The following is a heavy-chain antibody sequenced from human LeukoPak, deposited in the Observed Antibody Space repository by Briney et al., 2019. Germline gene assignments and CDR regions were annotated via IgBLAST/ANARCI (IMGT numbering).Heavy chain of an antibody. J-gene: IGHJ4*02. Sequence: ASVKVSCKASGYTFTSYGISWVRQAPGQGLEWMGWISAYNGNTNYAQKLQGRVTMTTDTSTSTAYMELRSLRSDDTAVYYCARSCMAAARPCPFDYWGQGTLVTVSS. V-gene: IGHV1-18*01. CDR3: ARSCMAAARPCPFDY. D-gene: IGHD6-13*01. CDR2: ISAYNGNT. CDR1: GYTFTSYG.